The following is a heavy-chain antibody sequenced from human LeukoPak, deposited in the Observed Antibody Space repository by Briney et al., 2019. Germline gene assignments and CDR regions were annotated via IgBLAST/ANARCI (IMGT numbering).Heavy chain of an antibody. CDR3: ARAYQSLGGLSLPDH. Sequence: ASVKVSCKASGGTFSSYAISWVRQAPGQGLEWMGWINTNTGNPTYAQGFTGRFVFSLDTSVGTTYLQISSLKAEDTAVYYCARAYQSLGGLSLPDHWGQGTLVTVSS. CDR1: GGTFSSYA. D-gene: IGHD3-16*02. CDR2: INTNTGNP. V-gene: IGHV7-4-1*02. J-gene: IGHJ5*02.